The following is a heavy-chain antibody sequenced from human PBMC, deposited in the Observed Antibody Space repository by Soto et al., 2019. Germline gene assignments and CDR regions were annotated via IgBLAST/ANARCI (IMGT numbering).Heavy chain of an antibody. CDR3: ARGSCSSTSCYFVPLDY. CDR2: IWYDGSNK. Sequence: WGSLRLSCAASGFTFSSYGMHWVRQAPGKGLEWVAVIWYDGSNKYYADSVKGRFTISRDNSKNTLYLQMNSLRAEDTAVYYCARGSCSSTSCYFVPLDYWGQGTLVTVSS. D-gene: IGHD2-2*01. J-gene: IGHJ4*02. V-gene: IGHV3-33*01. CDR1: GFTFSSYG.